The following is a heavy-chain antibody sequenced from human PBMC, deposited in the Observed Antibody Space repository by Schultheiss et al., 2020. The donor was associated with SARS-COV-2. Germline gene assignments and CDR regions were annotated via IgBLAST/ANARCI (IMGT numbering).Heavy chain of an antibody. J-gene: IGHJ5*02. D-gene: IGHD5-18*01. CDR1: GFSLSTRRMC. V-gene: IGHV2-5*01. Sequence: SGPTLVKPTQTLSLTCTFSGFSLSTRRMCVSWIRQPPGKALEWLALIYWNGERRYRPSLESRLTIIKDASKNQVVLTMTNMDPVDTATYYCAHKGKRYFDPWGQGTLVTVSS. CDR3: AHKGKRYFDP. CDR2: IYWNGER.